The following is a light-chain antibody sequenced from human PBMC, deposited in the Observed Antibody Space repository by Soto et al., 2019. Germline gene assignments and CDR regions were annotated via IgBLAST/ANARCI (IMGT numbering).Light chain of an antibody. CDR3: SSYAGSNKFQV. V-gene: IGLV2-8*01. J-gene: IGLJ2*01. CDR1: SSDVGNYNY. CDR2: EVN. Sequence: QSALTQPPSASGSPGQSVTISCTGTSSDVGNYNYVSWYQQHPGKAPKLMIYEVNKPPSGVPARFSGSKSGNTASLTVSGLQAEDAADYYFSSYAGSNKFQVFGGGPKLTVL.